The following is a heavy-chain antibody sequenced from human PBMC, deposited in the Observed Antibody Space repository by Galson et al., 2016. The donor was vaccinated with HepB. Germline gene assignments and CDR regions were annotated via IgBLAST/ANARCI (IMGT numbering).Heavy chain of an antibody. V-gene: IGHV1-69*01. J-gene: IGHJ4*02. Sequence: SCKASGGTLSNHAISWVRQAPGQGLEWMGGIIPILGTAIYAQKFQGRVTMTADASSSTVYMELSSLSSEDTAVYYCARGVSLVVSSFDYWGQGTLVTVSS. D-gene: IGHD2-8*02. CDR3: ARGVSLVVSSFDY. CDR2: IIPILGTA. CDR1: GGTLSNHA.